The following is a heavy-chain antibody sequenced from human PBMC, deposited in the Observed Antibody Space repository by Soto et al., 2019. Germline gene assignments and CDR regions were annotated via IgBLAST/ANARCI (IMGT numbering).Heavy chain of an antibody. D-gene: IGHD4-17*01. J-gene: IGHJ4*02. CDR1: GGSISSGGYY. CDR3: ARLQDLTTVTPDGGLYFDY. Sequence: QVQLQESGPGLVKPSQTLSLTCTVSGGSISSGGYYWSWIRQHPGKGLEWIGYIYYSGSTYYNPSLKSRVTISVDTSKNQFSLKLSSVTAADTAVYYCARLQDLTTVTPDGGLYFDYWGQGTLVTVSS. CDR2: IYYSGST. V-gene: IGHV4-31*03.